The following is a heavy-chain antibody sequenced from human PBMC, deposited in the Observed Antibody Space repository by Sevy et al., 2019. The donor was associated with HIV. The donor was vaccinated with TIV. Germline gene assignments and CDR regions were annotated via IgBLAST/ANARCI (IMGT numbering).Heavy chain of an antibody. J-gene: IGHJ4*02. CDR1: GDSISSSPYY. D-gene: IGHD3-9*01. Sequence: SETLSLTCTVSGDSISSSPYYWGWIRQSHGKGLEWIGSIYYSGSTYYNPSLKSRVPISVDTSKNQFSLKLNSVTAADTAVYYCARQVGQLRFFDWSPSYFDYWGQGILVTVFS. CDR3: ARQVGQLRFFDWSPSYFDY. CDR2: IYYSGST. V-gene: IGHV4-39*01.